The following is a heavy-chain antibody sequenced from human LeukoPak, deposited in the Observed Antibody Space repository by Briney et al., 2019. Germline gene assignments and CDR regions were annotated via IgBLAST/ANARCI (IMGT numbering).Heavy chain of an antibody. V-gene: IGHV3-21*01. CDR1: RFTFSSHA. CDR3: AREHTGFSMIVVARRDYYYMDV. CDR2: ISSSSSYI. Sequence: GGSLRLSCAASRFTFSSHAMSWVRQAPGKGLEWVSSISSSSSYIYYADSVKGRFTISRDNAKNSLYLQMNSLRAEDTAVYYCAREHTGFSMIVVARRDYYYMDVWGKGTTVTVSS. J-gene: IGHJ6*03. D-gene: IGHD3-22*01.